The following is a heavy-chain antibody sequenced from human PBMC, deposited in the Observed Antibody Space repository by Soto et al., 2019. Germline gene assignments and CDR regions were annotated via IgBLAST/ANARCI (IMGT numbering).Heavy chain of an antibody. Sequence: SETQSLTCAVYGGSFSGYYLSWIRQPPGKGLEWIGEINHSGSTNYNPSLKSRVTISVDTSKNQFSLKLSSVTAADTAVYYCARSRGKGTHSNWFDPWGQGTRVTVSS. J-gene: IGHJ5*02. CDR1: GGSFSGYY. D-gene: IGHD2-15*01. CDR2: INHSGST. V-gene: IGHV4-34*01. CDR3: ARSRGKGTHSNWFDP.